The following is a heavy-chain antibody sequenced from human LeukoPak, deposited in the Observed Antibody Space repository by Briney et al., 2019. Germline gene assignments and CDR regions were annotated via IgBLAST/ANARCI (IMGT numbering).Heavy chain of an antibody. CDR1: GYTFTGYY. J-gene: IGHJ4*02. CDR2: INPNSGGT. Sequence: ASVKVSCKASGYTFTGYYMHWVRQAPGQGLEWMGWINPNSGGTNYAQKFQGRVTMTRDTSISTAYMELSRLRSDDTAVYYCARSLRGYSSSWYAGGVRYWGQGTLVTVSS. D-gene: IGHD6-13*01. V-gene: IGHV1-2*02. CDR3: ARSLRGYSSSWYAGGVRY.